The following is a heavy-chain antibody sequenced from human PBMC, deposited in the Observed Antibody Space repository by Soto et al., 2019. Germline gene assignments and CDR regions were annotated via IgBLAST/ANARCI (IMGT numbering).Heavy chain of an antibody. Sequence: PSETLSLTCTVSGDSITTNTYYWSWIRQHPAKGLEWIGYIYYRGITHYNPSLKSRVTMSVDTSKNQFSLKLTSVTAADKAIYYSERDLGRSPHSSCGQGSLVTVSS. CDR3: ERDLGRSPHSS. CDR2: IYYRGIT. V-gene: IGHV4-31*03. CDR1: GDSITTNTYY. J-gene: IGHJ5*02.